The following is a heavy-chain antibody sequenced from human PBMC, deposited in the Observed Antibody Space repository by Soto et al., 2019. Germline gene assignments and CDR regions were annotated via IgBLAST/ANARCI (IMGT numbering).Heavy chain of an antibody. V-gene: IGHV3-66*01. D-gene: IGHD6-19*01. CDR1: GFTVSSNY. CDR3: AREVAGTETYYYYYYYMDV. CDR2: IYSGGST. J-gene: IGHJ6*03. Sequence: GGSLRLSCAASGFTVSSNYMSWVRQAPGKGLEWVSVIYSGGSTYYADSVKGRFTISRDNSKNTLYLQMNSLRAEDTAVYYCAREVAGTETYYYYYYYMDVWGKGTTVTVSS.